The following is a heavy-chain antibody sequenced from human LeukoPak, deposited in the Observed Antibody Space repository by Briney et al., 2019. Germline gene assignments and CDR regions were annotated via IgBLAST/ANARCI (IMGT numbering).Heavy chain of an antibody. D-gene: IGHD3-10*01. J-gene: IGHJ4*02. CDR1: GDSISNYC. CDR2: ISYSGST. V-gene: IGHV4-59*01. Sequence: SETLSLTCAVSGDSISNYCWSWIRQPPGKGLEWIGYISYSGSTNSNPSLKSRVTISVDTSKNQFSLKLSSVTAADTAVYYCAGYPNYYGSGTYYTDYWGQGTLVTVSS. CDR3: AGYPNYYGSGTYYTDY.